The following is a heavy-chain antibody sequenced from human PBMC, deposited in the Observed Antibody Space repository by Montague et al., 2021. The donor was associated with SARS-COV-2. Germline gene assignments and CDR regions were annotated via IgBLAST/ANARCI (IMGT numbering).Heavy chain of an antibody. D-gene: IGHD6-13*01. Sequence: CAISGDSVSIITPARNLIKHSPSLPLPWLVMSYYMSKRYYDYAVSVQSRMTISPDTSKNQFSLQLSSVTPEDRTVYYCARDPRYRLSWSFDYWGQGTLVTVSS. CDR2: SYYMSKRYY. CDR3: ARDPRYRLSWSFDY. V-gene: IGHV6-1*01. CDR1: GDSVSIITPA. J-gene: IGHJ4*02.